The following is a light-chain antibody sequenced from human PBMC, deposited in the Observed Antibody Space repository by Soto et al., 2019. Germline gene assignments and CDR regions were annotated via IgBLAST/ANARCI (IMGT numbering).Light chain of an antibody. V-gene: IGKV3-11*01. CDR3: QHRSDWPPRLT. CDR2: DAS. J-gene: IGKJ4*01. Sequence: EIVLTQSTATLSLSPGERATLSCGASRSVSSYLAWYQQKPGQAPRLLIYDASYRATGIPARFSGSGSGTDFTLTILIREPEDFAVYYCQHRSDWPPRLTVGGGTKVEIK. CDR1: RSVSSY.